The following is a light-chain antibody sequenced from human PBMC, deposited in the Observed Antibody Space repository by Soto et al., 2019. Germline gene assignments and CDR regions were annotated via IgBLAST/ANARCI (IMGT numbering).Light chain of an antibody. CDR1: QIISSW. CDR3: QQYNSYWT. V-gene: IGKV1-5*03. CDR2: KAS. J-gene: IGKJ1*01. Sequence: DIQMTQSPSTLSASVGDRVTITCRASQIISSWLAWYQQKPGKAPKLLIYKASSLESGVPSRFSGSGSGTEFTLTISSLQPDDFATYYCQQYNSYWTFGQGTKVDIK.